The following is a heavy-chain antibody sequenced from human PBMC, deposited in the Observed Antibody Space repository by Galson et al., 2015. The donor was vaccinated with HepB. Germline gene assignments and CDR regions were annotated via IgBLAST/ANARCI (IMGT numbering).Heavy chain of an antibody. J-gene: IGHJ3*02. CDR1: GFKFYNYA. Sequence: SLRLSCAASGFKFYNYAMHWLRQAPGKRLEYVSAISSNGDDTWYADSVKGRFTISRDNSKNTLYVQMSTLRPEDTAVYYCSSDAVDIWCQRTMVIVSS. V-gene: IGHV3-64*05. CDR2: ISSNGDDT. CDR3: SSDAVDI.